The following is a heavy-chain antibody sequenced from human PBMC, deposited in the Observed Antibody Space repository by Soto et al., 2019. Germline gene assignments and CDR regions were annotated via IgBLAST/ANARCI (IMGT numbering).Heavy chain of an antibody. D-gene: IGHD3-3*01. CDR3: ARVQGYYDFWSGYWFDT. CDR2: IYYSGST. J-gene: IGHJ5*02. Sequence: TLSLTCTVSGGSISSGDYYWSWIRQPPGKGLEWIGYIYYSGSTYYNPSLKSRVTISVDTSKNQFSLKLSSVTAADTAVYYCARVQGYYDFWSGYWFDTWGQGTLVTVSS. CDR1: GGSISSGDYY. V-gene: IGHV4-30-4*01.